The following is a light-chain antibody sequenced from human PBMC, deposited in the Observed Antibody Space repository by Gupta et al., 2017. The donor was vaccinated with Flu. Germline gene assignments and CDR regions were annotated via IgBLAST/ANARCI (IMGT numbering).Light chain of an antibody. CDR3: QHRSNWPGT. V-gene: IGKV3-11*01. CDR1: QSVSSY. CDR2: DAS. Sequence: EIVLTQSPATLSLSPGERATLSCRASQSVSSYLAWYQQKPGQAPRLLIYDASNRATGIPARFSGSGSGTDFTLTISSREPEDFAVYYCQHRSNWPGTFGQGTKVEIK. J-gene: IGKJ1*01.